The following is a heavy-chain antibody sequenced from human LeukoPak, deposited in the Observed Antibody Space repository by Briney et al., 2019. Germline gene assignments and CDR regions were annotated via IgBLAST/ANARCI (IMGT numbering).Heavy chain of an antibody. D-gene: IGHD3-16*02. CDR1: GGSISSNY. CDR3: ARDIVLTYGMDV. J-gene: IGHJ6*04. V-gene: IGHV4-59*01. Sequence: SETLSLTCSVSGGSISSNYWNWIRQTPGKGLEGIGYIYYTGTTNYNPSLRSRVTISLDTSKNQFSLKLSSVTAADTAVYFCARDIVLTYGMDVWGKGSTVTVSS. CDR2: IYYTGTT.